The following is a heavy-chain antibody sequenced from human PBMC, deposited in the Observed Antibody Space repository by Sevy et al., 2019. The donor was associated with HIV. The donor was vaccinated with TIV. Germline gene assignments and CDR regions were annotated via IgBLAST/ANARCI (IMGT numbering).Heavy chain of an antibody. D-gene: IGHD6-6*01. CDR2: IWYDGSNK. V-gene: IGHV3-33*01. CDR1: GFTFSSYS. J-gene: IGHJ4*02. CDR3: ARDEDTAARPGYFDY. Sequence: GGSLRLSCAASGFTFSSYSMHWVRQAPGKGLEWVAVIWYDGSNKYYADSVKGRFTISRDNSKNTLYLQMNSLRAEDTAVYYCARDEDTAARPGYFDYWGQGTLVTVSS.